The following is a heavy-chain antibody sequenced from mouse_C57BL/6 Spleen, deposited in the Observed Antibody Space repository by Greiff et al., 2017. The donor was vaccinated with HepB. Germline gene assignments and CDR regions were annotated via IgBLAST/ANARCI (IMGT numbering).Heavy chain of an antibody. J-gene: IGHJ2*01. CDR3: ARGHYYGSSFFFDY. CDR1: GFTFSDFY. V-gene: IGHV7-1*01. Sequence: EVKLVESGGGLVQSGRSLRLSCATSGFTFSDFYMEWVRQAPGKGLEWIAASRNKANDYTTEYSASVKGRFIVSRDTSQSILYLQMNALRAEDTAIYYCARGHYYGSSFFFDYWGQGTTLTVSS. D-gene: IGHD1-1*01. CDR2: SRNKANDYTT.